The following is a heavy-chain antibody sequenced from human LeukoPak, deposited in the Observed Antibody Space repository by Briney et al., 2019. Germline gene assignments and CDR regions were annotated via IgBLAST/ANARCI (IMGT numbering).Heavy chain of an antibody. CDR2: IIPIFGTA. D-gene: IGHD6-6*01. V-gene: IGHV1-69*13. Sequence: ASVKVSCKASGGTFSSYAISWVRQAPGQGLEWMGGIIPIFGTANYAQKFQGRVTITADESTSTAYMELSSLRSEDTAVYYCARAKPQLGSSSAYYFDYWGQGTLVTVSS. CDR3: ARAKPQLGSSSAYYFDY. CDR1: GGTFSSYA. J-gene: IGHJ4*02.